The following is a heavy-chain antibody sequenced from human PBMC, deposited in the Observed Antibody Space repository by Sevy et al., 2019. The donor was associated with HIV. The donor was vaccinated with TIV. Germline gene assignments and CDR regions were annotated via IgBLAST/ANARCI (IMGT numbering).Heavy chain of an antibody. D-gene: IGHD5-12*01. Sequence: SETLSLTCAVYGGSFSGYYWSWIRQPPGKGLEWIGEINHSGSTNYNPSLKSRVTISVDTSKNQFSLKLSSVTAADTDVYYCAGRGRKRPEMATIYNAFDIWGQGTMVTVSS. J-gene: IGHJ3*02. V-gene: IGHV4-34*01. CDR2: INHSGST. CDR3: AGRGRKRPEMATIYNAFDI. CDR1: GGSFSGYY.